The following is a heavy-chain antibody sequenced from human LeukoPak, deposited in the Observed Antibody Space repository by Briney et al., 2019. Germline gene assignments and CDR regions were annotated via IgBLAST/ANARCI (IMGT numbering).Heavy chain of an antibody. D-gene: IGHD5-18*01. CDR2: IKSKTDGGTT. CDR1: GFTFSDYY. V-gene: IGHV3-15*01. CDR3: TTVKRGYSYGPLGY. J-gene: IGHJ4*02. Sequence: GGSLRLSCAASGFTFSDYYMSWIRQAPGKGLEWVGRIKSKTDGGTTDYAAPVKGRFTISRDDSKNTLYLQMNSLKTEDTAVYYCTTVKRGYSYGPLGYWGQGTLVTVSS.